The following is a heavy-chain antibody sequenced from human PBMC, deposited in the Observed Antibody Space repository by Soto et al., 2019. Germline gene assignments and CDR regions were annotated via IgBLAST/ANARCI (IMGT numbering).Heavy chain of an antibody. J-gene: IGHJ6*02. CDR2: IIPIFGTA. D-gene: IGHD5-18*01. CDR3: ATIPVTAMVTYYYGMDV. V-gene: IGHV1-69*12. CDR1: GGTFSSYA. Sequence: QVQLVQSGAEVKKPGSSVKVSCKASGGTFSSYAISWVRQAPGQGLEWMGGIIPIFGTANYAQKFQGRVTITADESTSTAYMELSSLRSEDTAVYYCATIPVTAMVTYYYGMDVWGQGTTVTGSS.